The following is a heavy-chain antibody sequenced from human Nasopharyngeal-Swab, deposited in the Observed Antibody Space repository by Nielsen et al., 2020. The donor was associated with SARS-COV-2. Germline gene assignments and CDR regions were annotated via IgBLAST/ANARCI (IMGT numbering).Heavy chain of an antibody. J-gene: IGHJ3*02. Sequence: LVRQAAGQGLEWLGWMNRNSGNKGYAEMFQGRVTMTRNTTKNTEYMQMSSLRSEDTAVYYCASCYYDFWRGYASAFDIWGQGTMVTVSS. CDR2: MNRNSGNK. CDR3: ASCYYDFWRGYASAFDI. V-gene: IGHV1-8*01. D-gene: IGHD3-3*01.